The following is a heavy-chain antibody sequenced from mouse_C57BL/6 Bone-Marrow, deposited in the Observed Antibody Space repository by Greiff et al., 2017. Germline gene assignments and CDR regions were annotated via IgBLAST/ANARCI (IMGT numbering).Heavy chain of an antibody. CDR2: IWSGGST. J-gene: IGHJ3*01. CDR1: GFSLTSYG. D-gene: IGHD3-2*02. Sequence: QVQLKESGPGLVQPSQSLSITCTVSGFSLTSYGVHWVRQSPGKGLEWLGVIWSGGSTDYNAAFISRLSISKDNSKSQVFFKMNSRQADDTAIYYCARQLRLRRAWFAYWGQGTLVTVSA. V-gene: IGHV2-2*01. CDR3: ARQLRLRRAWFAY.